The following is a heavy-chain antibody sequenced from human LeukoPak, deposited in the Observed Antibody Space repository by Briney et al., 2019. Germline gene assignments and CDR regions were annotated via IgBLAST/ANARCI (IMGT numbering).Heavy chain of an antibody. D-gene: IGHD2-2*01. J-gene: IGHJ4*02. CDR3: ARVGYCSSTSCNDY. Sequence: SETLSLTCTVSGGSISSGGYYWSWIRQHPGKGLEWIGYIYYSGSTYYNPSLKSRVTISVDTSKNQFSLKLSSVTAADTAVYYCARVGYCSSTSCNDYWGQGTLVTVPS. CDR1: GGSISSGGYY. V-gene: IGHV4-31*03. CDR2: IYYSGST.